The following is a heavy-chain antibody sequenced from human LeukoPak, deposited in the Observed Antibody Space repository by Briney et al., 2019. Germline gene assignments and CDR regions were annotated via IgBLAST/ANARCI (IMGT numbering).Heavy chain of an antibody. V-gene: IGHV1-18*04. D-gene: IGHD1-26*01. CDR2: ISAYNGNT. CDR1: GYTFTGYY. Sequence: ASVKVSCKASGYTFTGYYMHWVRQAPGQGLEWMGWISAYNGNTNYAQKLQGRVTMTTDTSTSTAYMELRSLRSDDTAVYYCARLIVGATRWFDPWGQGTLVTVSS. CDR3: ARLIVGATRWFDP. J-gene: IGHJ5*02.